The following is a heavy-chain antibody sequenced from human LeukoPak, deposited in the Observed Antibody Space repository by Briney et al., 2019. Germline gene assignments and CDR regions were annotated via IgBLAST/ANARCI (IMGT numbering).Heavy chain of an antibody. Sequence: SETLSLTCAVYGGSFSGYYWSWIRKPPGKGLEWIGEINHSGSTNYNPSLKSRVTISVDTSKNQFSLKLSSVTAADTAVYYCARANYTAYYFDYWGQGTLVTVSS. CDR1: GGSFSGYY. D-gene: IGHD4/OR15-4a*01. CDR3: ARANYTAYYFDY. V-gene: IGHV4-34*01. CDR2: INHSGST. J-gene: IGHJ4*02.